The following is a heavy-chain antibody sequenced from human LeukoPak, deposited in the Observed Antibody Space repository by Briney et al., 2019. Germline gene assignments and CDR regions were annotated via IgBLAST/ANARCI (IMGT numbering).Heavy chain of an antibody. V-gene: IGHV3-43*02. CDR2: TSGDGGST. J-gene: IGHJ4*02. Sequence: GGSLRLSCAASGFTFDDYAMHWVRQAPGRGLEWVSLTSGDGGSTYYADSVKGRFTISRDNSKNSLYLQMNSLRAEDTALYYCATDSRFGYDSEYYLDYWGQGTLVTVSS. CDR3: ATDSRFGYDSEYYLDY. D-gene: IGHD5-12*01. CDR1: GFTFDDYA.